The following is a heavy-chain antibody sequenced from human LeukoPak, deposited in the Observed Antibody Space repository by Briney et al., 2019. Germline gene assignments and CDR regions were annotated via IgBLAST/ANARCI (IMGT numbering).Heavy chain of an antibody. CDR3: ARVLARGQWLVSWFDP. J-gene: IGHJ5*02. CDR2: IYHSGST. V-gene: IGHV4-61*01. CDR1: GGSVISGNHY. Sequence: PSETLSLTCSVSGGSVISGNHYWSWIRQPPGKGLEWIGNIYHSGSTNYNPSLKCRVTISVDTSKNQFSLRVRSVTAADTAVYYCARVLARGQWLVSWFDPWGQGTLVTVSP. D-gene: IGHD6-19*01.